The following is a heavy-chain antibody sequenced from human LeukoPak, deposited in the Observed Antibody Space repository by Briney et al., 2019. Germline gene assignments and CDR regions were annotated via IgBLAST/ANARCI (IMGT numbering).Heavy chain of an antibody. J-gene: IGHJ6*02. Sequence: GRSLRLSCAASGFTFTSYAMHRVRQAPGKGLEWVAVTSYDGSNKYYADSVKGRFTISRDNSKNTLYLQMNSLRAEDTAVYYCARDSPAGGNGYYYYGMDVWGQGTTVTVSS. D-gene: IGHD4-23*01. CDR2: TSYDGSNK. CDR3: ARDSPAGGNGYYYYGMDV. V-gene: IGHV3-30-3*01. CDR1: GFTFTSYA.